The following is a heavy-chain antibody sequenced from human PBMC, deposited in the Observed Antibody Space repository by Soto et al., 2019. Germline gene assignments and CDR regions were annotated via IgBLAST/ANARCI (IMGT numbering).Heavy chain of an antibody. J-gene: IGHJ1*01. D-gene: IGHD6-13*01. CDR3: PHRGGTAVGLNYLAF. CDR2: IYWHDGK. V-gene: IGHV2-5*01. Sequence: GPELGKAKQSVTQNCPFAGFSLSNTRVGVSWIRQPPGKALEWLALIYWHDGKRYSPSLKRRLTITKYPSKNQVGLTLNHMEPVSTATYYFPHRGGTAVGLNYLAFRVQGALVTVSS. CDR1: GFSLSNTRVG.